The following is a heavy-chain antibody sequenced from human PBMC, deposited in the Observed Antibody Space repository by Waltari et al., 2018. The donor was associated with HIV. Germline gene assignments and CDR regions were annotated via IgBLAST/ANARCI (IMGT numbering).Heavy chain of an antibody. CDR1: GFTFRSYA. CDR2: ISGSGTKT. D-gene: IGHD3-9*01. V-gene: IGHV3-23*01. J-gene: IGHJ4*02. Sequence: EVQLLESGGGSVQPGGSLRLSWAASGFTFRSYAMTWVRQAPGKGLEWVSAISGSGTKTYYADSVKGRFTISRDNSKNTVYLQMNSLRAEDTAVYYCAKDNYDILTGYYYWGQGTLVTVSS. CDR3: AKDNYDILTGYYY.